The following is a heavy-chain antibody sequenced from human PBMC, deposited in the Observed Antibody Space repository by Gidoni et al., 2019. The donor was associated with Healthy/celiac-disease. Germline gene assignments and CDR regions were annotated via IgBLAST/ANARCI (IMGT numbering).Heavy chain of an antibody. V-gene: IGHV1-69*08. D-gene: IGHD5-18*01. CDR1: GGTFSSYT. CDR3: ARDLGYSYGEAYWYFDL. CDR2: IIPILGIA. J-gene: IGHJ2*01. Sequence: QVQLVQSGAEVKKPGSSVKVSCKASGGTFSSYTISWVRQAPGQGLEWMGRIIPILGIANYAQKFQGRVTITADKSTSTAYMELSSLRSEDTAVYYCARDLGYSYGEAYWYFDLWGRGTLVTVSS.